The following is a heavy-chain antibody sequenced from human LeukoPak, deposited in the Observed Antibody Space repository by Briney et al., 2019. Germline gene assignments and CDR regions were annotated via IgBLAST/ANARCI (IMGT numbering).Heavy chain of an antibody. D-gene: IGHD2-21*02. CDR2: ISYDGSNK. J-gene: IGHJ3*02. CDR1: GFTFSSYA. V-gene: IGHV3-30*04. CDR3: ARDAARPYCGGDCYSWAFDI. Sequence: GRSLRVSCAASGFTFSSYAMHGVRQAPGKGLEWVGVISYDGSNKNYADSVKGRFTISRDNSKNTLYLQMNSLRAEDTAVYYCARDAARPYCGGDCYSWAFDIWGQGTMVTVSS.